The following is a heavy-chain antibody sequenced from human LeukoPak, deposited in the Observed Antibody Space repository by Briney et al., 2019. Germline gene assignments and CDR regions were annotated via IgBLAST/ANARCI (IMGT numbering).Heavy chain of an antibody. J-gene: IGHJ4*02. Sequence: GGSLRLSCAASGFTFSSYGMHWVRQAPGKGLEWVAVISYDGSNTYYADSVKGRFTISRDNSKNTLHLQMNSLKAEDTAVYYCARGFSSSYYYFDYWGQGTLVTVSS. D-gene: IGHD6-13*01. V-gene: IGHV3-30*03. CDR3: ARGFSSSYYYFDY. CDR1: GFTFSSYG. CDR2: ISYDGSNT.